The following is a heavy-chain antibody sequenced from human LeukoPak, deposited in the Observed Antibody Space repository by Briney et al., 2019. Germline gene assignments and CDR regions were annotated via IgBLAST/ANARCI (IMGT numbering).Heavy chain of an antibody. CDR1: GYTFTSYG. CDR2: ISAYNGNT. Sequence: ASVKVSCKASGYTFTSYGISWVRQAPGQGLEWMGWISAYNGNTNYAQKLQGRVTMTTDTSTSTAYMELRSLRPDDTAVYYCARDRRGRDTAMVPYYGMDVWGQGTTVTVSS. J-gene: IGHJ6*02. D-gene: IGHD5-18*01. V-gene: IGHV1-18*01. CDR3: ARDRRGRDTAMVPYYGMDV.